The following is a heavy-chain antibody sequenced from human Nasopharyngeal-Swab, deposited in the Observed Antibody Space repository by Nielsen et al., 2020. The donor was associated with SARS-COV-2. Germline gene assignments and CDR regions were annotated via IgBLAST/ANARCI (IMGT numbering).Heavy chain of an antibody. J-gene: IGHJ6*03. CDR3: ARVGGDYYYYYYMDV. CDR2: IYHSGST. D-gene: IGHD1-26*01. Sequence: WIRQPPGKGLEWIGYIYHSGSTYYNPSLKSRITISEDRTKYQFCLKGRAVNAADTAVYYCARVGGDYYYYYYMDVWGKGTTVTVSS. V-gene: IGHV4-30-2*01.